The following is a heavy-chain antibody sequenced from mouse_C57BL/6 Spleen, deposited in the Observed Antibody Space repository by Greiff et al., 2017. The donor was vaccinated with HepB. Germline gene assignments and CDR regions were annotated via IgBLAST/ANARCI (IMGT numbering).Heavy chain of an antibody. J-gene: IGHJ2*03. CDR3: SRNSTRASY. CDR1: GYTFTSYT. V-gene: IGHV1S26*01. D-gene: IGHD3-1*01. Sequence: VQLQQSGAELVKPGASVKMSCKASGYTFTSYTMHWVKQRPGQGLEWIGYINPSSGYTNYNQKFKDKATLTADKSSSTAYMQLSSLTSEDSAVYYSSRNSTRASYWGEGTRLTDSS. CDR2: INPSSGYT.